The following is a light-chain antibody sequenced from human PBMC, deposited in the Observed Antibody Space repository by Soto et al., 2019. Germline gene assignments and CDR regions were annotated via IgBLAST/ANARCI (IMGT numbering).Light chain of an antibody. J-gene: IGKJ1*01. Sequence: EIVLTQCPYTRSLSPGERATLSCRASQTLTSGYLAWYQQKPGQAPRLLIYGVSTGAIGIPDRFSGSGSGTDFTLTISRLEPEDFAVYVCQVYRSSSKTFGQGTKVDIK. CDR2: GVS. CDR3: QVYRSSSKT. CDR1: QTLTSGY. V-gene: IGKV3-20*01.